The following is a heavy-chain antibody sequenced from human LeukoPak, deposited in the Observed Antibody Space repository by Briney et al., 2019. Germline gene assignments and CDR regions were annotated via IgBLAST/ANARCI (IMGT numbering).Heavy chain of an antibody. Sequence: GGSLRLSCAVSGFTFSSNYMSWVRQAPGKGLEWVSVIYSGGITYYADSVKGRFTISRDNSKNTPYLQMNSLRAEDTAVYYCARDLDYGDDAFDIWGQGTMVTVSS. CDR1: GFTFSSNY. CDR3: ARDLDYGDDAFDI. J-gene: IGHJ3*02. D-gene: IGHD4/OR15-4a*01. CDR2: IYSGGIT. V-gene: IGHV3-53*01.